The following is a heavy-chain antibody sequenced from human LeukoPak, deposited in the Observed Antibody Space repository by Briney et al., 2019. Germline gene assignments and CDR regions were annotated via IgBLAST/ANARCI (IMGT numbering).Heavy chain of an antibody. Sequence: SETLSLTCSVSGXSINRYCGSWIRQPPGKGLEWIGYIYDTGSTNYNPSLKSRVTISADTSKNQFYLRLSSVTAADSAVYYCARSLFGDYSPYYFAYWGQGSLVTVSS. CDR3: ARSLFGDYSPYYFAY. J-gene: IGHJ4*02. CDR2: IYDTGST. CDR1: GXSINRYC. D-gene: IGHD3-10*02. V-gene: IGHV4-59*01.